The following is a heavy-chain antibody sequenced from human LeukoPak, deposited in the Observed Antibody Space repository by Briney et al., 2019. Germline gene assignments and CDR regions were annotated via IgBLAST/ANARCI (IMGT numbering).Heavy chain of an antibody. CDR2: IYHSGST. Sequence: SETLSLTCTVSGGSISSYYWSWIRQPPGKGLEWIGYIYHSGSTNYNPSLKSRVTISVDTSKNQFSLKLSSVTAADTAVYYCARHSPDYYDSSGYYQEGSSFDYWGQGTLVTVSS. V-gene: IGHV4-59*08. CDR3: ARHSPDYYDSSGYYQEGSSFDY. J-gene: IGHJ4*02. CDR1: GGSISSYY. D-gene: IGHD3-22*01.